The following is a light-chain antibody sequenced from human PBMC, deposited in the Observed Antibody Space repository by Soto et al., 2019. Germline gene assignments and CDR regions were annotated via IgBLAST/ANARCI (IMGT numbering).Light chain of an antibody. CDR1: SSNIGSNT. CDR2: SND. Sequence: QSVMTQPPSVSAAPGRGVTISGSGSSSNIGSNTVNWYQQLPGTAPKLLVYSNDQRPSGVPDRFSGSKSGTSASLAISGLQSEDEADYYCAAWDDSLDGVVFGGGTKLTVL. V-gene: IGLV1-44*01. J-gene: IGLJ2*01. CDR3: AAWDDSLDGVV.